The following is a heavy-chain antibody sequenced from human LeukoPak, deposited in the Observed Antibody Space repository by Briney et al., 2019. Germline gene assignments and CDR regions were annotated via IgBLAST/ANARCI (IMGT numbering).Heavy chain of an antibody. V-gene: IGHV3-9*01. CDR2: ISWNSGSI. D-gene: IGHD3-22*01. J-gene: IGHJ3*02. CDR1: GFTFDDYA. CDR3: AKEYDSSGYYWDAFDI. Sequence: GGSLRLSCAASGFTFDDYAMHWVRQAPGKGLEWVSGISWNSGSIGYADSVKGRFTISRDNAKNSLYLQMNSLRAEDTALYYCAKEYDSSGYYWDAFDIWGQGTMVTVSS.